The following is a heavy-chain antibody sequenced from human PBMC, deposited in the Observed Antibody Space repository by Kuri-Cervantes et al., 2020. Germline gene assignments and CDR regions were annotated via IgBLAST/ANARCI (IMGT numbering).Heavy chain of an antibody. V-gene: IGHV3-21*01. CDR3: TREYGSSGYYGMDF. J-gene: IGHJ6*02. CDR1: GFTFSSYA. D-gene: IGHD3-22*01. CDR2: ISSSSSYI. Sequence: AGSLRLTCAASGFTFSSYAMHWVRQAPGKGLEWVSSISSSSSYIYYADSVKGRFTISRDNAKNSLYLQMNSLRAEDTTVYYCTREYGSSGYYGMDFWGQGTTVTVSS.